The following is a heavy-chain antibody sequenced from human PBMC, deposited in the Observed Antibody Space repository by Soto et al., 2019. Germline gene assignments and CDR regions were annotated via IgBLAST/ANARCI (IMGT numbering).Heavy chain of an antibody. J-gene: IGHJ4*02. CDR3: ARSVAVGGNDY. D-gene: IGHD3-10*01. CDR2: INSDGSST. CDR1: GFTFSSYW. Sequence: EVQLVESGGGLVQPGGSLRLACAASGFTFSSYWMHWVRQAPGKGLVWVSRINSDGSSTSYEDYVKGRFTSSRDNDKNTMYLKMNSLRAEDTAVYYCARSVAVGGNDYWGPVTLVTVSS. V-gene: IGHV3-74*01.